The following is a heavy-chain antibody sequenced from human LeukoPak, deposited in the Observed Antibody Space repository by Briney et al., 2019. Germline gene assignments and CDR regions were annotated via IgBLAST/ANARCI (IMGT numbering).Heavy chain of an antibody. CDR1: GGSISSGGYY. J-gene: IGHJ4*02. Sequence: SGTLSLTCTVSGGSISSGGYYWSWIRQPPGKGLEWIGYIYHSGSTYYNPSLKCRVTISVDRSKNQFSLKLSSVTAADTAVYYCASSIVGVVPAASDYWGQGTLVTVSS. D-gene: IGHD2-2*01. CDR2: IYHSGST. CDR3: ASSIVGVVPAASDY. V-gene: IGHV4-30-2*01.